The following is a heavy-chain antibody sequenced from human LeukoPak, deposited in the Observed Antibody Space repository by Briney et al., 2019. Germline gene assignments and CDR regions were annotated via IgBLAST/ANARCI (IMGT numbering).Heavy chain of an antibody. J-gene: IGHJ4*02. CDR3: ARDKYYDYVWGSYRPDY. CDR2: INPNSGGT. V-gene: IGHV1-2*06. D-gene: IGHD3-16*02. Sequence: GASVKVSCXASGYTFTGYYMHWVRQAPGQGLEWMGRINPNSGGTNYAQKFQGRVTMTRDTSISTAYMELSRLRYDDTAVYYCARDKYYDYVWGSYRPDYWGQGTLVTVSS. CDR1: GYTFTGYY.